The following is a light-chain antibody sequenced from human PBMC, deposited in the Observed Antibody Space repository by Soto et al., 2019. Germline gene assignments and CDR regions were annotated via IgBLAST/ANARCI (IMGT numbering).Light chain of an antibody. CDR1: QSVSTN. V-gene: IGKV3-15*01. Sequence: EIVMTQSPGTLSLSPGERATLSCRASQSVSTNLAWYQQIPGQAPRLLIYGASTRATGIPARFSRSGSGTEFTVAISSLQSEDFAVYYCQHYNDWPQTFGLGTKVEIK. J-gene: IGKJ1*01. CDR2: GAS. CDR3: QHYNDWPQT.